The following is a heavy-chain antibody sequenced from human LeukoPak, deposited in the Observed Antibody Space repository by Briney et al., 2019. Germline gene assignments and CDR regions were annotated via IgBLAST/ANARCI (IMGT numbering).Heavy chain of an antibody. Sequence: SETLSLTCTVSGGSISSYYWSWIRQPAGKGLEWIGRVYTSGRTNYNPSLKNRVTMSVDTSKNHASLRQSSVTAADTVVYYCARGASGYYYGWGQGILVTVSS. V-gene: IGHV4-4*07. CDR3: ARGASGYYYG. CDR2: VYTSGRT. CDR1: GGSISSYY. J-gene: IGHJ4*02. D-gene: IGHD3-22*01.